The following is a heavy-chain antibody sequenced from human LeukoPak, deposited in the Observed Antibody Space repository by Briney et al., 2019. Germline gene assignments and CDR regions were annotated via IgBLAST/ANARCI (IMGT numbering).Heavy chain of an antibody. Sequence: PGGSLRLSCTTSGFTFGDYAMSWVRQAPGKGLEWVSAISDSGNTYHADSVKGRFTISRDSSKNTLFLQMNRLRPEGAAVYYCAKAPVTTCRGAYCYPFDYWGQGTLVTVSS. CDR2: ISDSGNT. J-gene: IGHJ4*02. D-gene: IGHD2-21*01. V-gene: IGHV3-23*01. CDR1: GFTFGDYA. CDR3: AKAPVTTCRGAYCYPFDY.